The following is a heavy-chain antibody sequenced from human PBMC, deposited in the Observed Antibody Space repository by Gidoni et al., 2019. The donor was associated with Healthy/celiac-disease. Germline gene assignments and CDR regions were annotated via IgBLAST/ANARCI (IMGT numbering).Heavy chain of an antibody. D-gene: IGHD7-27*01. CDR2: INPNSGGT. V-gene: IGHV1-2*02. J-gene: IGHJ2*01. Sequence: QVQLVQSGAEVKKPGASVKVSCKASGYTFTGYYMHWVRQAPGQGLEWMGWINPNSGGTNYAQKFQGRVTMTRDTSISTAYMELSRLRSDDTAVYYCARGNSNWGTPWYFDLWGRGTLVTVSS. CDR3: ARGNSNWGTPWYFDL. CDR1: GYTFTGYY.